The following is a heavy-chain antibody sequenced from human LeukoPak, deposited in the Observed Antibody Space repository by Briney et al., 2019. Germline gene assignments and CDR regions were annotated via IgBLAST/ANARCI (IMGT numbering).Heavy chain of an antibody. CDR3: ARVGCSSTSCTKFDY. CDR1: GGSFSGYY. D-gene: IGHD2-2*01. CDR2: INHSGST. V-gene: IGHV4-34*01. J-gene: IGHJ4*02. Sequence: PSETLSLTCAVYGGSFSGYYWSWIRQPPGKGLEWIGEINHSGSTNYNPSLKSRVTMSVDTSKNQFSLKLSSVTAADTAVYYCARVGCSSTSCTKFDYWGQGTLVTVSS.